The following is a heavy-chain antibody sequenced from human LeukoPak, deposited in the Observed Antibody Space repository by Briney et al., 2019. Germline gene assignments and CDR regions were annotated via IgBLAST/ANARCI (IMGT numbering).Heavy chain of an antibody. CDR2: ISDSGSKT. J-gene: IGHJ4*02. CDR3: AKGMARYEYCIGDKCDPESTCFYY. D-gene: IGHD2-15*01. CDR1: GFTFSSNT. V-gene: IGHV3-23*01. Sequence: GGSLRLSCEASGFTFSSNTMDWVRQAPGKGLEWVSSISDSGSKTYYADSVKGRFTISRDNSKNTLYLQMNSLRAEDTARYYCAKGMARYEYCIGDKCDPESTCFYYWGQGTLVTVSS.